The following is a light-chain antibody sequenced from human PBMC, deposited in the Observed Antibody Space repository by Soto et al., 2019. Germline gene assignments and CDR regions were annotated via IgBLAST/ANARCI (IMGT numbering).Light chain of an antibody. J-gene: IGKJ2*01. CDR2: KAS. V-gene: IGKV1-39*01. CDR3: QQSYSSFVYN. CDR1: QNIGTS. Sequence: DIQMTQSPSSLSASVGDRVTIICRASQNIGTSLNWYQQKPGKAPTALIYKASTMQGGVPSRFSGSGSGTDFTLTISSLQPEDSATYYCQQSYSSFVYNFGPGTKLEIK.